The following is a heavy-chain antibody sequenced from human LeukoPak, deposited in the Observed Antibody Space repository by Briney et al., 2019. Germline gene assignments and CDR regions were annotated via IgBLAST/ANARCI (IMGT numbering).Heavy chain of an antibody. J-gene: IGHJ3*02. CDR2: IYDTGST. CDR3: ARRRGGLQLWRRAFDI. V-gene: IGHV4-59*01. D-gene: IGHD5-24*01. CDR1: GGSMKNYV. Sequence: SETLSLTCTVSGGSMKNYVWSWIRQSPGKGPECIGVIYDTGSTEYNPSLRSRVTMSVDTSNNKFSLRLYSMTAADTAVYFCARRRGGLQLWRRAFDIWGQGTMVTVSS.